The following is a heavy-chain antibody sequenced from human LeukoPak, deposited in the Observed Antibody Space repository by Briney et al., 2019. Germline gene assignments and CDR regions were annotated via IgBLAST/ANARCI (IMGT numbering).Heavy chain of an antibody. Sequence: GGSLRLSCAASGFTFSSSGMHWVRQAPGKGLEWVAFIRFDGSNKCYADSVKGRFTISRDNSKNTLYLQMNSLRAEDAAVYYCAKDYDFWSGYYSPTRGYFDYWGQGTLVTVSS. CDR3: AKDYDFWSGYYSPTRGYFDY. D-gene: IGHD3-3*01. CDR2: IRFDGSNK. V-gene: IGHV3-30*02. CDR1: GFTFSSSG. J-gene: IGHJ4*02.